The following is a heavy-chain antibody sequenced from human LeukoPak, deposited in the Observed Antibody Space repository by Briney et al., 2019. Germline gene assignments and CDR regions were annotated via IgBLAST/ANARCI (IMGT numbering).Heavy chain of an antibody. CDR3: AHLIDSGSARYYFDY. J-gene: IGHJ4*02. CDR2: IYWDDDK. D-gene: IGHD3-10*01. CDR1: GFSLSTSGVG. V-gene: IGHV2-5*02. Sequence: KESAPTLVKPTQALTLTCTFSGFSLSTSGVGVGWIRQPPGNALEWRALIYWDDDKRYSPSLKSRITITKDTSKNQVVLTMTNMDPVDTATYYCAHLIDSGSARYYFDYWGQGILVTVSS.